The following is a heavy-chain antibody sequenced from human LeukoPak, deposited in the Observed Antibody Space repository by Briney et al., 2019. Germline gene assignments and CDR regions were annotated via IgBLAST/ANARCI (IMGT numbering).Heavy chain of an antibody. CDR3: ARGDVHIVAISI. V-gene: IGHV4-39*07. CDR1: GGSISSSSYY. J-gene: IGHJ3*02. Sequence: SETLTLTCTVSGGSISSSSYYWGWIRQPPGKGLEWIGSIYYSGSTYYNPSLQSRHTTSVDTSKNANSLKLSSVTAADTAWDYCARGDVHIVAISIWGQGTMVTVSS. D-gene: IGHD5-12*01. CDR2: IYYSGST.